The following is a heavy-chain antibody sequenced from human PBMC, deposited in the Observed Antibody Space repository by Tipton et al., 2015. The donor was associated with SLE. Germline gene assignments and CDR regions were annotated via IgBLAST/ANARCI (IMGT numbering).Heavy chain of an antibody. J-gene: IGHJ3*01. Sequence: TLSLTCTVSGGSISDYYWSWIRQPPGKGLEWIGYIDYSGNTYYTPSLKSRVTISVDTSKNQFSLKLTSVTAADTAVYYCARALPFNYDFWSGYSTDPFDVWGQGTMVTVSA. D-gene: IGHD3-3*01. CDR3: ARALPFNYDFWSGYSTDPFDV. CDR2: IDYSGNT. CDR1: GGSISDYY. V-gene: IGHV4-59*01.